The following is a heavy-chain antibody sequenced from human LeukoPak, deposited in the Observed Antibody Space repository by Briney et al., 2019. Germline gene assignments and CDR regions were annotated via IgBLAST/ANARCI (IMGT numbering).Heavy chain of an antibody. Sequence: PSETLSLTCTVSGGSISSSSYYWGWIRQPPGKGLEWIGSIYYSGSTYYNPSLKSRVTISVDTSKNQFSLKLSSVTAADTAVYYCARDRGRVGAKMRSAFDIWGQGTMVTVSS. V-gene: IGHV4-39*07. J-gene: IGHJ3*02. D-gene: IGHD1-26*01. CDR2: IYYSGST. CDR3: ARDRGRVGAKMRSAFDI. CDR1: GGSISSSSYY.